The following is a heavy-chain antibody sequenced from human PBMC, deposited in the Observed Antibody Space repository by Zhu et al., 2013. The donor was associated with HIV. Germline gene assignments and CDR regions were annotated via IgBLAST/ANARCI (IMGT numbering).Heavy chain of an antibody. Sequence: QVQLVQSGAEVKKPGASVKVSCKASGYTLRSHYIHWVRQAPGQGLEWMGLISPSGDSTNYVEKFQGRVTMTRDTSTNTAYMEMSSLISEDTAVYYCASELASSYYFDSWGQGTLVTVSS. CDR2: ISPSGDST. CDR1: GYTLRSHY. J-gene: IGHJ4*02. CDR3: ASELASSYYFDS. V-gene: IGHV1-46*01. D-gene: IGHD1-1*01.